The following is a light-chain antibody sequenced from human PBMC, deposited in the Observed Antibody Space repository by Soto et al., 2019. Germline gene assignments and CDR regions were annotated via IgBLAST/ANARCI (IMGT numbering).Light chain of an antibody. Sequence: DIQMTQSPSTLSASVGDRVTITCRASQSISSWLAWYQQKPGKAPKLLIYNASSLESGVPSRFSGSRSGTEFTLPISSLQPADVATYYCQQYNSYSPLTFGGGTKVEIK. V-gene: IGKV1-5*01. CDR3: QQYNSYSPLT. CDR2: NAS. CDR1: QSISSW. J-gene: IGKJ4*01.